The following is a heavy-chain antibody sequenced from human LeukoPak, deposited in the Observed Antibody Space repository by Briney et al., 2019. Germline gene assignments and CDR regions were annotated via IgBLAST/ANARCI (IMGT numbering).Heavy chain of an antibody. CDR2: IYYSGTT. Sequence: SETLSLTCNVSGGSISRNYWSWIRQPPGKGLEWIGYIYYSGTTDYNPTLKSRVTMSVDTSENQFSLRLNSVTAADTAVYYCARHAGSWYYFDYWGQGSLVTVPS. V-gene: IGHV4-59*08. D-gene: IGHD6-13*01. CDR3: ARHAGSWYYFDY. CDR1: GGSISRNY. J-gene: IGHJ4*02.